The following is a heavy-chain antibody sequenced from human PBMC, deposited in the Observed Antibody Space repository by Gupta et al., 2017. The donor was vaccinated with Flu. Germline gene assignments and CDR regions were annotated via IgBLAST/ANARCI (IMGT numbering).Heavy chain of an antibody. D-gene: IGHD2-2*01. Sequence: QVKLVESGGGVVQSGRSLRLSCAASGFTFSTYGMLWVRQAPGKGLEWVAFISYDGGSKYYADSVKGRFTISRDNSKNTLYLQVNSLRAEDTAVYYCAKQDQPPLMYYYYYMDVWGKGTTVIVSS. V-gene: IGHV3-30*18. CDR2: ISYDGGSK. CDR1: GFTFSTYG. J-gene: IGHJ6*03. CDR3: AKQDQPPLMYYYYYMDV.